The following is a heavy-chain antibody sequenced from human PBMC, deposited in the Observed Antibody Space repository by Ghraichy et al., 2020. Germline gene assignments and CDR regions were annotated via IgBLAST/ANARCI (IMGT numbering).Heavy chain of an antibody. CDR3: ARDPRTAARPGGYHYGMDV. CDR1: GYIFSGYY. V-gene: IGHV1-2*06. CDR2: INPNSGDT. J-gene: IGHJ6*02. Sequence: ASVKVSCKASGYIFSGYYIHWVRQAPGQGLEWMGRINPNSGDTDYAQKFQGRVTMTRDTSLKTAYMELSRLRSDDTAVYYCARDPRTAARPGGYHYGMDVWGQGTTVTVSS. D-gene: IGHD6-6*01.